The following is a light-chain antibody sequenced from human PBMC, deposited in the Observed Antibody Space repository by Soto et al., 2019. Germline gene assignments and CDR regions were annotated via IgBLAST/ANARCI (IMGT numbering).Light chain of an antibody. Sequence: QSVLTQPASVSGSPGQSITISCTGTSSDVGGYNYVSWYQQHPGKAPKLMIYDVSNRPSGVSNRFSGSKSGNTASLTISGLRAEDEADYYCSSYTSSSTLAVVFGGGTQLTVL. CDR3: SSYTSSSTLAVV. CDR2: DVS. V-gene: IGLV2-14*01. CDR1: SSDVGGYNY. J-gene: IGLJ2*01.